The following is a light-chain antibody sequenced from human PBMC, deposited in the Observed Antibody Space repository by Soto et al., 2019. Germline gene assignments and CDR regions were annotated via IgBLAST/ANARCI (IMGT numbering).Light chain of an antibody. Sequence: EIVLTQSPGTLSLSPGERATLSCRASQSVSRYLAWYQQKPCQAPRLLIYDASTRATGISARFSGSGSGTDFTLTISSLESEDFAMYYCQQRSNWPVTFGQGTKVEVK. CDR1: QSVSRY. CDR3: QQRSNWPVT. CDR2: DAS. J-gene: IGKJ1*01. V-gene: IGKV3-11*01.